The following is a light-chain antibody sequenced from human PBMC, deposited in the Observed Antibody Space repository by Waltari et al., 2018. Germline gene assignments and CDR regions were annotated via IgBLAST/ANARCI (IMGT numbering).Light chain of an antibody. CDR2: AAS. J-gene: IGKJ5*01. V-gene: IGKV1-39*01. Sequence: DIQMTQSPSSLSASVGDRVTITCRASQSISSYLNWYQQKQGKAHKLLIYAASSLKSGVXXXXSGSGSGTDFTXXISXLQPEDFATYYCQQSYSTPSTFGQGTRLEIK. CDR3: QQSYSTPST. CDR1: QSISSY.